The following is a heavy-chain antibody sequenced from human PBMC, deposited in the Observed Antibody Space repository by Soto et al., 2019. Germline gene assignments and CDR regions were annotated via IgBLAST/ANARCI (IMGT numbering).Heavy chain of an antibody. CDR2: IHYSGST. CDR3: ARERCSSTNCYAEADP. V-gene: IGHV4-59*12. Sequence: QVQLQESGPGLVKPSETLSLTCTVSGVSISSYYWSWIRQPPGKGLEWIGFIHYSGSTNYNLSLKSRVTISLDTSKNQVSLKLSSVTAADTAVYFCARERCSSTNCYAEADPWGQGTLVIVSS. D-gene: IGHD2-2*01. CDR1: GVSISSYY. J-gene: IGHJ5*02.